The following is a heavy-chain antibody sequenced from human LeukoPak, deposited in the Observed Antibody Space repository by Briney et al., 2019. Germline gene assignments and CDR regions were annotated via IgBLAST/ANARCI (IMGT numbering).Heavy chain of an antibody. Sequence: GGSLRLACAASGFTFTSHAMSWVRQAPGKGLEWVSTISGSGGSTYYADSVKGRCTISRDNSKNTVYLQIYSLRAEDTAVYYCAKGDYGSGNYDYWGQGTLVTISS. V-gene: IGHV3-23*01. CDR2: ISGSGGST. CDR3: AKGDYGSGNYDY. D-gene: IGHD3-10*01. J-gene: IGHJ4*02. CDR1: GFTFTSHA.